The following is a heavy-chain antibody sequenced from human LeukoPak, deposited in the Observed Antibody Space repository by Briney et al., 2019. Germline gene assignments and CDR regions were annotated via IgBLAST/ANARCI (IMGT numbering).Heavy chain of an antibody. J-gene: IGHJ4*02. CDR3: AKVGGRSWFYFDS. V-gene: IGHV3-30*18. D-gene: IGHD6-13*01. CDR1: AFNSTDYG. Sequence: RPGGALRLSCAYSAFNSTDYGMDWVRQAPGKGLEWVAVITHDGSDKYYADSVEGRFSISRDNSKNIVYLQMNSLRPEDTAIYFCAKVGGRSWFYFDSWGQGTVVTVSS. CDR2: ITHDGSDK.